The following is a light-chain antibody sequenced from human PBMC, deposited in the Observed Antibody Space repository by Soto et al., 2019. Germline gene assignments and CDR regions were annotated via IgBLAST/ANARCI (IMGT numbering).Light chain of an antibody. V-gene: IGKV1-27*01. CDR2: AAS. CDR1: QGISNY. CDR3: EKYNSAPWT. J-gene: IGKJ1*01. Sequence: DIQMTQSPSSLSASVRQPGTITYWASQGISNYLAWYQQKPGTVRKLLISAASTLQTGVPSRFSGGGSGTDFTLTISSLQPEEVATYYCEKYNSAPWTFGKGTKVDIK.